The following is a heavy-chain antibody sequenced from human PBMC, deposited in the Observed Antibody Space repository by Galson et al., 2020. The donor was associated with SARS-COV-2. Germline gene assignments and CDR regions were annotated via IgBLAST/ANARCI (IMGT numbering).Heavy chain of an antibody. CDR1: GYTFTGYY. D-gene: IGHD2-21*02. V-gene: IGHV1-2*04. CDR2: INPNSGGT. CDR3: AREGLSELVVTHAFDI. J-gene: IGHJ3*02. Sequence: ASVKVSCKASGYTFTGYYMHWVRQAPGQGLEWMGWINPNSGGTNYAQKFQGWVIMTRDTSISTAYMELSRLRSDDTAVYYCAREGLSELVVTHAFDIWGQGTMVTVSS.